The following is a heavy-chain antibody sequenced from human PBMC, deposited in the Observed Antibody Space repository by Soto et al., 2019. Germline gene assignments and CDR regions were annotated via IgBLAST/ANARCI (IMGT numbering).Heavy chain of an antibody. J-gene: IGHJ5*02. D-gene: IGHD3-22*01. CDR2: TSYDGSKR. CDR3: AKGEYLYDSRGALDP. V-gene: IGHV3-30*18. CDR1: GFTLSTYD. Sequence: QVQMVESGGGVVHPGRSLRLSCVASGFTLSTYDIHWVRQAPGKGLEWVAVTSYDGSKRYYADSVVGRFTISRDNSKNTVDLQMNSLRAEDTAIYYCAKGEYLYDSRGALDPWGQGTLVTVSS.